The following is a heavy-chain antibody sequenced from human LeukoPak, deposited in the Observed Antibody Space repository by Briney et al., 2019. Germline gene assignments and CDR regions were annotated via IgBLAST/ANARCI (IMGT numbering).Heavy chain of an antibody. CDR1: GYTFTSYD. CDR2: MNPNSGNT. J-gene: IGHJ4*02. D-gene: IGHD1-26*01. CDR3: ARGRRVGATRDFDY. V-gene: IGHV1-8*01. Sequence: VSVKVSCKASGYTFTSYDINWVRQATGQGLEWMGWMNPNSGNTGYAQKFQGRVTMTRNTSISTAYMELSSLRSEDTAVYYCARGRRVGATRDFDYWGQGTLVTVSS.